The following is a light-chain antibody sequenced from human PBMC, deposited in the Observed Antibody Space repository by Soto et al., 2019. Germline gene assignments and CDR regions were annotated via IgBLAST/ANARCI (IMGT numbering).Light chain of an antibody. CDR1: QSVTGSY. Sequence: EIVLTQSPGTLSLSPGERATLSCRASQSVTGSYLVWYQQKPGQAPRLLIYGASSRATGTPDRFSGSGSGTDFTLSISRLEPEDFAVYYCQQYGASPIYTFGQGTRLEIK. CDR2: GAS. CDR3: QQYGASPIYT. J-gene: IGKJ5*01. V-gene: IGKV3-20*01.